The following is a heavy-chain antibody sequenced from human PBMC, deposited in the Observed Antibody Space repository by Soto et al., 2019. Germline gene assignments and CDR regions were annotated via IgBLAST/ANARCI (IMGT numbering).Heavy chain of an antibody. J-gene: IGHJ3*02. V-gene: IGHV3-30-3*01. D-gene: IGHD2-2*01. CDR1: GFTFSSYA. CDR3: AREAKYQLLTDAFDI. CDR2: ISYDGSNK. Sequence: QVQLVESGGGVVQPGRSLRLSCAASGFTFSSYAMHWVRQAPGKGLEWVAVISYDGSNKYYADSVQGRFTISRDNSKNTLYLQMNSLRAEDTAVYYCAREAKYQLLTDAFDIWGQGTMVTVSS.